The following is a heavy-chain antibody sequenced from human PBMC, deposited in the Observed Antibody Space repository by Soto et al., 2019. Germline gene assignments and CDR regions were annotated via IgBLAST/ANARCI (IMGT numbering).Heavy chain of an antibody. Sequence: GGSLRLSCAASGFTFSSYSMNWVRQAPGKGLEWVSYISSSSSTIYYADSVKGRFIISRDNVKNSLYLQMNSLRAEDKAVYDGARDGDSSSSFDLDDWGKGTLVTVSS. CDR3: ARDGDSSSSFDLDD. CDR1: GFTFSSYS. CDR2: ISSSSSTI. V-gene: IGHV3-48*04. D-gene: IGHD6-6*01. J-gene: IGHJ4*02.